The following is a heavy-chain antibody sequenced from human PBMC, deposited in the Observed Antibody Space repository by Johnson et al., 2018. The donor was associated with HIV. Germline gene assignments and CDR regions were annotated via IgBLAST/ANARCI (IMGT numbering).Heavy chain of an antibody. J-gene: IGHJ3*01. V-gene: IGHV3-23*04. CDR3: AKTMAQGEYAFDV. CDR2: IGGSGTNT. CDR1: GFTFSSYG. Sequence: VQLVESGGGVVQPGRSLRLSCAASGFTFSSYGMHWVRQAPGKGLEWVSSIGGSGTNTYYPDSMKGRFTISRDNSKNSLYLQLTSLRDDDTAVYYCAKTMAQGEYAFDVWGQGTLVTVSS. D-gene: IGHD3-10*01.